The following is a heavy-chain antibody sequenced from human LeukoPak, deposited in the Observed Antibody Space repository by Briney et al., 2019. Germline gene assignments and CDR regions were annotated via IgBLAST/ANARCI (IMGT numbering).Heavy chain of an antibody. Sequence: GGSLRLSCAASGFTFSTPWMTWVRQAPGKGLECVGLNKSKSDGETTDHAAPVKGRFSISRDDSKNTLYLQMNSLKTEDTAVYYCSTLGLTGFYAFDFWGQGTLVTVSS. V-gene: IGHV3-15*01. J-gene: IGHJ3*01. CDR2: NKSKSDGETT. CDR1: GFTFSTPW. CDR3: STLGLTGFYAFDF. D-gene: IGHD1-20*01.